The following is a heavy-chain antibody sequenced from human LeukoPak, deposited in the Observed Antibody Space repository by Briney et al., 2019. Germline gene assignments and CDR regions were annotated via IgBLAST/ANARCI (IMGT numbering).Heavy chain of an antibody. D-gene: IGHD1-14*01. Sequence: LTGVSLRLSCSASGFTFTNYGMSWVRQAPGKGLEWFSCLSGSGDGQFYAASVEGRFTISGDIFNNIWYLQMNSLRAEDTAVYYCAKGCQCPSGLSSWFDPRGQGTLVAVSS. V-gene: IGHV3-23*01. J-gene: IGHJ5*02. CDR1: GFTFTNYG. CDR2: LSGSGDGQ. CDR3: AKGCQCPSGLSSWFDP.